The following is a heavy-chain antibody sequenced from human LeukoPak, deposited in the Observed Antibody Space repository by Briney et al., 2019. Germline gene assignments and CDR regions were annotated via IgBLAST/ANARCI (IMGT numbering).Heavy chain of an antibody. Sequence: GEALEISCKGSGYSFTSYWIGWVRQMPGKGLEWMGIVYPGDSDTRYSPSFQGQVTISADKSISTAYLQWSSLKASDTGMYYCARPTRPGYYYASGGTIDYSGQGTLVTVSS. CDR2: VYPGDSDT. CDR3: ARPTRPGYYYASGGTIDY. J-gene: IGHJ4*02. D-gene: IGHD3-22*01. CDR1: GYSFTSYW. V-gene: IGHV5-51*01.